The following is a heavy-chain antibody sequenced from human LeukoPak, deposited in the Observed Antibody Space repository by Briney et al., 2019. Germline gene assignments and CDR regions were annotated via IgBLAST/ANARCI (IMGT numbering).Heavy chain of an antibody. CDR2: INWNGGRA. J-gene: IGHJ1*01. CDR3: ARDRGGSYMYFQH. V-gene: IGHV3-20*01. Sequence: PGGSLRLSCAASGFTFSSYWMHWVRQAPGKGLEWVSGINWNGGRAGHADSVKGRFTISRDNAKNSLFLQMNNLRAEDTALYCARDRGGSYMYFQHWGQGTLVTVSS. D-gene: IGHD1-26*01. CDR1: GFTFSSYW.